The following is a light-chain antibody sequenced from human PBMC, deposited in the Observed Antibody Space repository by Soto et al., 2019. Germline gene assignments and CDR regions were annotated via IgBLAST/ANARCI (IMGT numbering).Light chain of an antibody. CDR3: QQYGSSLWT. J-gene: IGKJ1*01. Sequence: EIVLTQSPGNLSLSPGEGATLSCRASQSVSSSYLAWYQQKPGQAPRLLIYGASSRATGIPDRFSGSGSGTDFTLTISRLEPEDFAVYYCQQYGSSLWTFGQGTKVEIK. V-gene: IGKV3-20*01. CDR1: QSVSSSY. CDR2: GAS.